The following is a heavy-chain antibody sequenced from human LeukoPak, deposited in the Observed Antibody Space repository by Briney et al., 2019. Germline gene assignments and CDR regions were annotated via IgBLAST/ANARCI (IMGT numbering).Heavy chain of an antibody. J-gene: IGHJ4*02. D-gene: IGHD1-26*01. CDR1: GGSIGSSSYY. V-gene: IGHV4-39*01. Sequence: SETLSLTCTVSGGSIGSSSYYWGWIRQPPGKGLEWIGSIYYSGSTYYNPSLKSRVTISVDTSKNQFSLKLSSVTAADTAVYYCASRLVGATVDYWGQGTLVTVSS. CDR3: ASRLVGATVDY. CDR2: IYYSGST.